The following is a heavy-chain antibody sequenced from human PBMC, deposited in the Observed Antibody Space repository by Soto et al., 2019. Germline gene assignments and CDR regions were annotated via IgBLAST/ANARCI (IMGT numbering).Heavy chain of an antibody. J-gene: IGHJ5*02. Sequence: QVQLVQSGAEVKKPGSSVKVSCKASGGTFSSYAISWVRQAPGQGLEWMGGIIPIFGTANYAQKFQGRVTITADESTSTAYMELSSLRSEDTAVYYCGRGGDIVLVPTAISWCDPWGQGTLVTVSS. V-gene: IGHV1-69*12. CDR2: IIPIFGTA. D-gene: IGHD2-2*01. CDR3: GRGGDIVLVPTAISWCDP. CDR1: GGTFSSYA.